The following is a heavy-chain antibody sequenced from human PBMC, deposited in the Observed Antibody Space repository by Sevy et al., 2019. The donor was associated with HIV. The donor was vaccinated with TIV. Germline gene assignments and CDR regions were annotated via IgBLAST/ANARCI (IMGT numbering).Heavy chain of an antibody. CDR3: SRVSGDYGGSEYFQH. J-gene: IGHJ1*01. V-gene: IGHV1-18*01. CDR1: GYTFTSYG. CDR2: ISAYNGNT. D-gene: IGHD4-17*01. Sequence: ASVKVSCKASGYTFTSYGISWVRQAPGQGLEWMGWISAYNGNTNYAQKLQGRVTMTTDTFTSTAYMELRSLRSDDTAVYYCSRVSGDYGGSEYFQHWGQGTLVTVSS.